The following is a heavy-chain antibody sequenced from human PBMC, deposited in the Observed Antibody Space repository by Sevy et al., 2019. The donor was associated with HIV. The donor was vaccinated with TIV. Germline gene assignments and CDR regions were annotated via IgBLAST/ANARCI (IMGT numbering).Heavy chain of an antibody. V-gene: IGHV3-11*04. CDR1: GFTFSNFY. CDR2: ISSSGSTK. CDR3: ASLGETAMVPEY. J-gene: IGHJ4*02. D-gene: IGHD5-18*01. Sequence: GGSLRLSCAASGFTFSNFYMSWIRQAPGKGLEWVSYISSSGSTKHYADSVKGRFTISRDNAKNSLYLQMNSLRAEDAAVYYCASLGETAMVPEYWGQRTLVTVSS.